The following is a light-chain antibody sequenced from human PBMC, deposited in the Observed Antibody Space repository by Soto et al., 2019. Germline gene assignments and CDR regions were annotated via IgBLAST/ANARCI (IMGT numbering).Light chain of an antibody. CDR2: KAS. J-gene: IGKJ1*01. CDR3: QQYYNYPLT. Sequence: DIQMTQSPSTLSASVGDRVTITCLASQSISNRLAWYQQTPGKAPKLLIFKASTSQSGVPSSFSGSGSGTEFTLTISSLQPGDFATYYCQQYYNYPLTFGQGTKVDIK. V-gene: IGKV1-5*03. CDR1: QSISNR.